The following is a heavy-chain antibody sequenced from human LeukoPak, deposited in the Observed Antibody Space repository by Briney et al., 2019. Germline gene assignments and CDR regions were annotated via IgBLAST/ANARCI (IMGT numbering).Heavy chain of an antibody. Sequence: GGSLRLSCAASGFTFSSYSMNWVRQAPGKGLEWLSYISTSSTTIYYADSVKGRFTISRDNAKNSLYLQMNSLRAEDTAVYYCARDKYYYDSSGGGYYFDYWGQGTLVTVSS. J-gene: IGHJ4*02. CDR1: GFTFSSYS. V-gene: IGHV3-48*01. CDR3: ARDKYYYDSSGGGYYFDY. CDR2: ISTSSTTI. D-gene: IGHD3-22*01.